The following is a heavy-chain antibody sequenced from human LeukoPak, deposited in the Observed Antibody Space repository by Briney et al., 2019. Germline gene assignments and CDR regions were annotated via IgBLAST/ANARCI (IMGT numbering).Heavy chain of an antibody. V-gene: IGHV3-7*03. CDR3: ASSKFDTSSSFDY. CDR2: IKQDGSEK. Sequence: GRSLRLSCAASGFTFSSYWMSWVRQAPGKGLEWVANIKQDGSEKYYVDSVKGRFTISRDNAKNSLYLQMNSLRAEDTAVYYCASSKFDTSSSFDYWGQGTLVTVSS. J-gene: IGHJ4*02. CDR1: GFTFSSYW. D-gene: IGHD3-16*01.